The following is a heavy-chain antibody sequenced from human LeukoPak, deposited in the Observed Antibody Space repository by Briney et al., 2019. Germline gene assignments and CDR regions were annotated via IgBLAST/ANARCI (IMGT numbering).Heavy chain of an antibody. Sequence: PGGSLRLSCAASGFTFSSYGMHWVRQAPGKGLEWVAVISYDGTNKYYADSVKGRFTISRDNSKNTLSLQMNSLRAEDTAVYYCAKDWGRYFASGSSYFDYRGQGTLVTVSS. CDR3: AKDWGRYFASGSSYFDY. V-gene: IGHV3-30*18. CDR1: GFTFSSYG. CDR2: ISYDGTNK. D-gene: IGHD3-10*01. J-gene: IGHJ4*02.